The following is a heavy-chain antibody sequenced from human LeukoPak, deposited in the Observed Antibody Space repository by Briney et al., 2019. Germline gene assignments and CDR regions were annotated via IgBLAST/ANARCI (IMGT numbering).Heavy chain of an antibody. J-gene: IGHJ4*02. CDR1: GVTFSSYG. CDR3: AKGNAGYYYGSSGYGY. V-gene: IGHV3-33*06. D-gene: IGHD3-22*01. CDR2: ICYDGSNK. Sequence: GRSLRLSCAASGVTFSSYGMHWVRQAPGKGLERVAVICYDGSNKYYADSVKGRFTISRDNSKNTLYLQMNSLRAEATAVYYSAKGNAGYYYGSSGYGYWGQGTLVTVSS.